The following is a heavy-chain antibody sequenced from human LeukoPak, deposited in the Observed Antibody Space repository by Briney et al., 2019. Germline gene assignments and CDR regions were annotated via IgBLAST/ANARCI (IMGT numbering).Heavy chain of an antibody. V-gene: IGHV3-48*03. CDR2: ISSSGSTI. J-gene: IGHJ6*03. Sequence: GGSLSLSCAVSGFTFSSYEMNWVRQAPGKGLEWVSYISSSGSTIYYADSVKGRFTISRDNAKNSLYLQMNSLRAEDTAVYYCARGGSAAYYYYMDVWGKGTTVTISS. CDR1: GFTFSSYE. D-gene: IGHD2-15*01. CDR3: ARGGSAAYYYYMDV.